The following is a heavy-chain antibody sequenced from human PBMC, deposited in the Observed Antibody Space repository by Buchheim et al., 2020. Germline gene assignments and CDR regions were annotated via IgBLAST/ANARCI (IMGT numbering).Heavy chain of an antibody. CDR3: ARILDGDDSSGDCCH. D-gene: IGHD3-22*01. CDR1: GYSFTSYW. CDR2: IDPSDSYT. J-gene: IGHJ4*02. V-gene: IGHV5-10-1*01. Sequence: EVQLVQSGAEVKKPGESLRISCKGSGYSFTSYWISWVRQMPGKGLEWMGRIDPSDSYTNYSPSFQGHVTFPADKSISTSYLQWSSLKASDTAMYYCARILDGDDSSGDCCHWGQGTL.